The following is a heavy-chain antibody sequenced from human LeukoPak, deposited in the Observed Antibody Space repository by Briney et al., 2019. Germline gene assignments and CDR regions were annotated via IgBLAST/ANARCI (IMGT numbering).Heavy chain of an antibody. J-gene: IGHJ4*02. CDR1: GFSFRNHA. CDR2: ISGSGGSTYSGSGGST. CDR3: AKAVVGGEYSGSYYYSGPHY. Sequence: PGGSLRLPCAASGFSFRNHAMSWVRQAPGKGLEWVSGISGSGGSTYSGSGGSTYYADSVKGRFTISRDNSKNTLYLQMNSLRAEDTAVYYCAKAVVGGEYSGSYYYSGPHYWGQGTLVTVSS. D-gene: IGHD1-26*01. V-gene: IGHV3-23*01.